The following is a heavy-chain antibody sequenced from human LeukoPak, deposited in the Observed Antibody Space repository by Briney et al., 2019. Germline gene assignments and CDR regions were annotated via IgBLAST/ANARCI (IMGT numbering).Heavy chain of an antibody. CDR3: ASFRYYDSSGYRY. V-gene: IGHV4-39*07. J-gene: IGHJ4*02. Sequence: SETLSLTCTVSGGSISSDLYYWNWIRQPPGKGLEWIGEINHSGSTNYNPSLKSRVTISVDTSKNQFSLKLSSVTAADTAVYYCASFRYYDSSGYRYWGQGTLVTVSS. D-gene: IGHD3-22*01. CDR1: GGSISSDLYY. CDR2: INHSGST.